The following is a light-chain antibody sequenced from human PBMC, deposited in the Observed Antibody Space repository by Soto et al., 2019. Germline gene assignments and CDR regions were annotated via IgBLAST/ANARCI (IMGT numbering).Light chain of an antibody. J-gene: IGKJ1*01. CDR2: GAS. V-gene: IGKV3-20*01. Sequence: EIVLTQSPATLSLSPGERATLSCRASQSVSSYLAWYQQKPGQAPRLLIYGASSRATGIPDRFSGSGSGTDFTLTISRLEPEDFAVYYCQQYDRAPRTFGQGTKV. CDR3: QQYDRAPRT. CDR1: QSVSSY.